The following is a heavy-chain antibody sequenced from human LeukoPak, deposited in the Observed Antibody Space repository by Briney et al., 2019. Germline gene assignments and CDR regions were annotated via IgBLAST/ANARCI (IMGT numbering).Heavy chain of an antibody. J-gene: IGHJ6*02. CDR2: IIPILGIA. Sequence: SVKVSCKASGGTFSSYAISWVRQAPGQGLEWMGRIIPILGIANYAQKFQGRVTITADKSTSTAYMELSSLRSEGTAVYYCARDRTYDSSGPWVYYGMDVWGQGTTVTVSS. D-gene: IGHD3-22*01. CDR1: GGTFSSYA. V-gene: IGHV1-69*04. CDR3: ARDRTYDSSGPWVYYGMDV.